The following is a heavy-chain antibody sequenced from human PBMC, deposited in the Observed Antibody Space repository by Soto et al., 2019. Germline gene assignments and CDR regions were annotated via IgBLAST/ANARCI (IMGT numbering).Heavy chain of an antibody. V-gene: IGHV3-30*18. CDR3: ANDDTPIRWYYDFWSGYRNWFDP. CDR2: ISNDGSNK. Sequence: QVQLVESVGGVVQPGRSLRLSCAASGFTFSSYVMHWVRQAPGKGLEWVSVISNDGSNKYYADSVKGRFTISSDNSKNELYLQMNSLRAEDTAVYYCANDDTPIRWYYDFWSGYRNWFDPWGQGTLVTVSS. J-gene: IGHJ5*02. CDR1: GFTFSSYV. D-gene: IGHD3-3*01.